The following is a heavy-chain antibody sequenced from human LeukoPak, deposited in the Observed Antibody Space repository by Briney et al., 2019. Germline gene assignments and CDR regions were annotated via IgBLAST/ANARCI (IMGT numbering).Heavy chain of an antibody. D-gene: IGHD4-17*01. CDR2: ISSSSRDT. Sequence: GGSLRLSCAASGFTFSSTSINWVRQAPGKGLDWVASISSSSRDTYYADSVKGRFTISRDNAEKSVYLQMSSLRAEDTAVYYCARERVDFGDWSRFYHYGMDVWGQGTTATVTS. V-gene: IGHV3-21*01. J-gene: IGHJ6*02. CDR1: GFTFSSTS. CDR3: ARERVDFGDWSRFYHYGMDV.